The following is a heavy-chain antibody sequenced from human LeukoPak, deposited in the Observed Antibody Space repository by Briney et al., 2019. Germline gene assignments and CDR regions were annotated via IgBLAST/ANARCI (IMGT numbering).Heavy chain of an antibody. CDR2: ISGSGGST. V-gene: IGHV3-23*01. D-gene: IGHD3-3*01. Sequence: GGSLRLSCAASGFTFSSYAMSWVRQAPGKGLEWVSAISGSGGSTYYADSVKGRFTISRDNSKNTLYLQMNSLRAEDTAVYYCAAGESNSYYDFWSGIPRWGQGTLVTVSS. J-gene: IGHJ4*02. CDR3: AAGESNSYYDFWSGIPR. CDR1: GFTFSSYA.